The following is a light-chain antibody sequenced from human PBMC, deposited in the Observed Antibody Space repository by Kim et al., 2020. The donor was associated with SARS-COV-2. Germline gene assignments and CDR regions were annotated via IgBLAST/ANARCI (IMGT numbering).Light chain of an antibody. CDR2: GAS. J-gene: IGKJ1*01. CDR3: QQYYNWPRT. V-gene: IGKV3-15*01. Sequence: ETVMTQSPATLSVSPGERATLSCRASQSVSSNLAWFQQKPGQAPRLLIYGASTRATGIPGRFSGSGSGTEFTLTISSLQSEDFAVYYCQQYYNWPRTFGQGTKVDIK. CDR1: QSVSSN.